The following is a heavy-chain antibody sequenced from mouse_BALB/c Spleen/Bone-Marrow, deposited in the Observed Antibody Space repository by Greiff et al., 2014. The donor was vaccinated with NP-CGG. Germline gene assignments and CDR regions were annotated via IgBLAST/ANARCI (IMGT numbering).Heavy chain of an antibody. J-gene: IGHJ2*01. Sequence: EVQLQQSGAEFVRPGALVKLSCNASGFNIKDYYMHWVKQRPEQGLEWIGWIDPENGNTIYDPKFPGKASITADTSSNTAYLQLSSLTSEDTAVYYCTRWVSYGSSYFDYWGQGPTLTVSS. CDR3: TRWVSYGSSYFDY. CDR2: IDPENGNT. V-gene: IGHV14-1*02. D-gene: IGHD1-1*01. CDR1: GFNIKDYY.